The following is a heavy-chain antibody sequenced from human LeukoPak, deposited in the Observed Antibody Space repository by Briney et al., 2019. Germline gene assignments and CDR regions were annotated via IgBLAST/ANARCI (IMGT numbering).Heavy chain of an antibody. J-gene: IGHJ3*02. D-gene: IGHD6-13*01. CDR1: GFTFDDYA. V-gene: IGHV3-9*01. Sequence: PGGSLRLSCAASGFTFDDYAMHWVRHAPGKGLEWVSGISWNSGSIGYADSVKGRFTISRDNAKNSLYPQMNSLRAEDTALYYCAKASYSSSWYEDAFDIWGQGTMVTASS. CDR3: AKASYSSSWYEDAFDI. CDR2: ISWNSGSI.